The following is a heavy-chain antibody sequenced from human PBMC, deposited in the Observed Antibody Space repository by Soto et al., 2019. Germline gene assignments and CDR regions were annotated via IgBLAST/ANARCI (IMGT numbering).Heavy chain of an antibody. Sequence: ASVKVSCKASGYTFTGSYMHWVRQAPGQGLEWMGWVNPNTGGTNYAQKFQGRVTMTRDTSISTACMELSRLSSDDTAVFYCAKGGYSSSSPSDYWGQGTLVTVSS. CDR2: VNPNTGGT. CDR1: GYTFTGSY. J-gene: IGHJ4*02. D-gene: IGHD6-6*01. CDR3: AKGGYSSSSPSDY. V-gene: IGHV1-2*02.